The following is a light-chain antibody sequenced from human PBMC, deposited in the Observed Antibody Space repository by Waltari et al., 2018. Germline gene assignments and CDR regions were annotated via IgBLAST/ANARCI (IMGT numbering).Light chain of an antibody. CDR1: QSISSW. CDR2: KAS. Sequence: TITCRVSQSISSWLAWYQQKPGKAPKLLIQKASTLRSGVPSRFSGSGSGTEFTLTISSLQADDFATYYCQQYQSYSGTFGQGTKVEVK. V-gene: IGKV1-5*03. CDR3: QQYQSYSGT. J-gene: IGKJ1*01.